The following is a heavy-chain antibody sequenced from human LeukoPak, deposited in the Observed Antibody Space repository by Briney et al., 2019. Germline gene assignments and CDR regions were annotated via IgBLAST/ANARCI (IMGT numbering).Heavy chain of an antibody. CDR3: ARVSWGRIAADLSWFDP. CDR2: INPNSGGT. Sequence: AASVKVSCKASGYTFTGYYMHWVRQAPGQGLEWMGRINPNSGGTNYAQKFQGRVTMTRDTSISTAYMELSRLRSDDTAVYYCARVSWGRIAADLSWFDPWGQGTLVTVSS. D-gene: IGHD6-13*01. J-gene: IGHJ5*02. V-gene: IGHV1-2*06. CDR1: GYTFTGYY.